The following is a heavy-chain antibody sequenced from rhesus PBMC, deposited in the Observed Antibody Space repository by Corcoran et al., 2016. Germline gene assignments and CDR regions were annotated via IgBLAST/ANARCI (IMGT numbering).Heavy chain of an antibody. V-gene: IGHV2-174*01. J-gene: IGHJ4*01. D-gene: IGHD6-43*01. Sequence: QVTLKESGPALVKPTQTLTLTCTFSGFSLTTSGMGVVWIRQPPGKALEWLALIYWDDDKRYSTSLKSRRTISKDTSKNHVVLTMTNVDPVDTATYYCARGARYSSSPEYWGQGVLVTVSS. CDR1: GFSLTTSGMG. CDR3: ARGARYSSSPEY. CDR2: IYWDDDK.